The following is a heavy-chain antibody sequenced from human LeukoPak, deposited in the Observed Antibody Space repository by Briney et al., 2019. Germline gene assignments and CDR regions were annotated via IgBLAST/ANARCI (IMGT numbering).Heavy chain of an antibody. CDR2: IYHSGST. J-gene: IGHJ5*02. Sequence: PSETLSLTCTVSGYSISSGYYWGWIRQPPGKGLEWIGSIYHSGSTYYNPSLKSRVTISVDTSKNQFSLKLSSVTAADTAVYYCARRSYCGGDCYGGWFDPWGQGTLVTVSS. D-gene: IGHD2-21*02. CDR3: ARRSYCGGDCYGGWFDP. CDR1: GYSISSGYY. V-gene: IGHV4-38-2*02.